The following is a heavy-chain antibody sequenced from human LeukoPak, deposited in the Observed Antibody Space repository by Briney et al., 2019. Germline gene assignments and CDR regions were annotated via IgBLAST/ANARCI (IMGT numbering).Heavy chain of an antibody. J-gene: IGHJ6*03. CDR2: ISSSSSYI. CDR1: GFTFSSYS. D-gene: IGHD3-3*01. V-gene: IGHV3-21*01. Sequence: GGSLRLSCAASGFTFSSYSMNWVRQAPGKGLEWVSSISSSSSYIYYADSVKGRFTISRDNAKNSLYPQMNSLRAEDTGVYYCARTYYDFWSGYLNYYYYYMDVWGKGTTVTVSS. CDR3: ARTYYDFWSGYLNYYYYYMDV.